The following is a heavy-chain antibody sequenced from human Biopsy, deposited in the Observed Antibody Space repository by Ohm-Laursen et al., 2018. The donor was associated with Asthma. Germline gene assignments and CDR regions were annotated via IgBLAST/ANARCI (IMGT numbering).Heavy chain of an antibody. J-gene: IGHJ4*02. CDR1: GGTFGSYA. D-gene: IGHD7-27*01. CDR3: ARSSHINWGGYFDY. CDR2: IIPIFGTA. V-gene: IGHV1-69*01. Sequence: SSVKVSCNASGGTFGSYAISWVRQAPGQGLEWMGGIIPIFGTANYAQKFQGRVTITADESTSTAYMELSSLRSEDTAVYYCARSSHINWGGYFDYWGQGTLVTVSS.